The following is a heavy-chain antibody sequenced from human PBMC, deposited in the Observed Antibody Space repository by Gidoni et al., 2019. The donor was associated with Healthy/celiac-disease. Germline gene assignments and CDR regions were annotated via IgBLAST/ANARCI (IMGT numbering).Heavy chain of an antibody. CDR3: ARLGYEGRMN. CDR1: GGSISSYY. J-gene: IGHJ4*02. CDR2: IYYSGRT. D-gene: IGHD3-3*01. Sequence: QVQLQESGPGLVKPSETLSLTCTVSGGSISSYYWSWIRQPPGKGLEWIGYIYYSGRTNYNPSLKSRVTISVDTSKNQFSLKLSSVTAADTAVYYCARLGYEGRMNWGQGTLVTVSS. V-gene: IGHV4-59*01.